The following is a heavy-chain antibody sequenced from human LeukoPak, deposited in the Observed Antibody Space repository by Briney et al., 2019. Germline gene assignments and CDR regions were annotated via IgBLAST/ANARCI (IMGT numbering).Heavy chain of an antibody. CDR1: GGSISSYY. D-gene: IGHD1-7*01. CDR3: ARANSYNWNYSWFDP. J-gene: IGHJ5*02. V-gene: IGHV4-59*01. CDR2: IYYSGST. Sequence: SETLPLTCTVSGGSISSYYWSWIRQPPGKGLEWIGYIYYSGSTNYNPSLKSRVTISVDTSKNQFSLKLSSVTAADTAVYYCARANSYNWNYSWFDPWGQGTLVTVSS.